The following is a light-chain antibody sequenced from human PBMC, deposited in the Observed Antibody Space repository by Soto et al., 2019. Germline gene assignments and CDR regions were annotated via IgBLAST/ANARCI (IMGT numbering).Light chain of an antibody. V-gene: IGKV3-15*01. CDR2: GAS. CDR1: QSVSSN. Sequence: EIVMARSPATLSVSPGERATLSCRASQSVSSNLAWYQQKPGQAPRLLIYGASTRATDIPASFSGSGSGTEFTLTISSLQSEDFAVYYCHQYNNWPPITFGQGTRLEIK. CDR3: HQYNNWPPIT. J-gene: IGKJ5*01.